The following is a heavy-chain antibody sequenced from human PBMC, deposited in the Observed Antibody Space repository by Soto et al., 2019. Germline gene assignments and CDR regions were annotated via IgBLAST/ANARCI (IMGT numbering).Heavy chain of an antibody. CDR3: AKDNTDYGDYWFDY. D-gene: IGHD4-17*01. V-gene: IGHV3-30*18. Sequence: GGSLRLSCAASGFTFSSYGMHWVRQAPGKGLEWVAVISYDGSNKYYADSVKGRFTISRDNSKNTLYLQMNSLRAEDTAVYYCAKDNTDYGDYWFDYWGQGTLVTVSS. CDR1: GFTFSSYG. J-gene: IGHJ4*02. CDR2: ISYDGSNK.